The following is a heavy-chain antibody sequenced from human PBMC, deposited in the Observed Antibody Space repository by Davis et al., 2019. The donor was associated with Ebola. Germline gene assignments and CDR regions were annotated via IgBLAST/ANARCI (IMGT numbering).Heavy chain of an antibody. CDR1: GGSFTDYY. Sequence: SETLSLTCAVYGGSFTDYYWSWIHQPPGKELEWIGEITHSESTNYNPSLKSRATLSVDTSKNQFSLNLTSVTAADTAVYYCARNPWWRGTPFDYWGQGTLVTVSS. D-gene: IGHD2-8*02. CDR3: ARNPWWRGTPFDY. V-gene: IGHV4-34*01. J-gene: IGHJ4*02. CDR2: ITHSEST.